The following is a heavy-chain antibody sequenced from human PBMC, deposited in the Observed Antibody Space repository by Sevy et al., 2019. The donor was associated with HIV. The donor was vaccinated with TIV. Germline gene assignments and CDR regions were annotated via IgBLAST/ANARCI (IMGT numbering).Heavy chain of an antibody. Sequence: GGSLRLSCAASGFTFSSYAMSWVRQTPGKGLEWVSTISGSGVGTNYADSVKGRFTISRDNSKNTLYLQMNSRRAEDSAVYYCAKSTASYSGDYDYWGQGTLVTVSS. CDR1: GFTFSSYA. D-gene: IGHD4-17*01. CDR2: ISGSGVGT. J-gene: IGHJ4*02. V-gene: IGHV3-23*01. CDR3: AKSTASYSGDYDY.